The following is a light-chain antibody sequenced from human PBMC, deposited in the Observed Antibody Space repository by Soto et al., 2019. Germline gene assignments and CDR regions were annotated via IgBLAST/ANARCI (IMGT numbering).Light chain of an antibody. J-gene: IGLJ2*01. Sequence: QSALTQPASVSGSPGQSITISCTGTSSDVGGYDHVSWYQQHPGRAPKLMIYDVSNRPSGVSNRCSGSKSGNTASLTISGLQAEDEADYYCSSYTSSNTLVLGGGTKLTVL. CDR3: SSYTSSNTLV. CDR2: DVS. CDR1: SSDVGGYDH. V-gene: IGLV2-14*01.